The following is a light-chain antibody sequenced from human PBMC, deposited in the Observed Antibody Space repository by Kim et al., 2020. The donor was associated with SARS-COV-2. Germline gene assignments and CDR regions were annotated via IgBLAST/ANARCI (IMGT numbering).Light chain of an antibody. V-gene: IGKV3-15*01. Sequence: VSPGESARLTCRAGQGISSNLAWYQPQPGKAPRLLIFGASTRATGIPARLSGSGSGTEFTLTITSLQSEDFAVYYCQQYNSWPLTFGGGTKVDIK. J-gene: IGKJ4*01. CDR1: QGISSN. CDR3: QQYNSWPLT. CDR2: GAS.